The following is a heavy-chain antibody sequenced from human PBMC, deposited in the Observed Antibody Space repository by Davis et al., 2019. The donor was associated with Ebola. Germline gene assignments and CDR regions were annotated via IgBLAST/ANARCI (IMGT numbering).Heavy chain of an antibody. Sequence: ASVKVSCKASGYIFTDYLLHWVRRAPGQGLEWMGWINPNSGVTTYAQSFQGRITMTRDRSINTAYMELNNLASDDTATYFCASGDTHEFWGRGTLITVSS. D-gene: IGHD2-15*01. J-gene: IGHJ4*02. CDR2: INPNSGVT. CDR3: ASGDTHEF. CDR1: GYIFTDYL. V-gene: IGHV1-2*02.